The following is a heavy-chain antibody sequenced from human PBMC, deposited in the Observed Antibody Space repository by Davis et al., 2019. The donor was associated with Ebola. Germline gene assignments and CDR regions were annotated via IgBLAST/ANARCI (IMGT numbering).Heavy chain of an antibody. CDR1: GFTFSDYY. Sequence: GESLKISCAASGFTFSDYYMSWIRQAPGKGLEWVSYISSSGSTIYYADSVKGRFTISRDNAKNSLYLQMNSLRADDTAVYYCARVGATTEDVWGQGTTVTVSS. CDR3: ARVGATTEDV. J-gene: IGHJ6*02. D-gene: IGHD4-11*01. CDR2: ISSSGSTI. V-gene: IGHV3-11*04.